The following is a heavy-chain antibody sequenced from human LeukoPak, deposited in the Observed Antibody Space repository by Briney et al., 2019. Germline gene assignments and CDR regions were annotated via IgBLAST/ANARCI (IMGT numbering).Heavy chain of an antibody. CDR1: GFTFSSYS. V-gene: IGHV3-21*01. J-gene: IGHJ6*02. CDR3: ARAYLRYCSSTSCRYYYYGMDV. CDR2: ISSSSSYI. Sequence: GGSLRLSCAASGFTFSSYSMNWVRQAPGKGLEWVSSISSSSSYIYYADSVKGRFTISRDNAKNSLYLQMNSLRAEDTAVYYCARAYLRYCSSTSCRYYYYGMDVWGQGTTVTVSS. D-gene: IGHD2-2*01.